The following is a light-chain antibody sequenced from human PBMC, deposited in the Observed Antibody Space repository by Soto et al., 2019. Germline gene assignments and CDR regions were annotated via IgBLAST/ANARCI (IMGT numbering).Light chain of an antibody. J-gene: IGLJ2*01. CDR1: SSDVGGYNY. V-gene: IGLV2-14*01. CDR3: ISYISSSSYVV. CDR2: EVS. Sequence: QSALTQPASVSGSPGQSITISCTGTSSDVGGYNYVSWYQQYPGKAPKLMIYEVSNRPSGVSNRFSGSKSGNTASLTISGLQAEDEADYYCISYISSSSYVVFGGGTKLTVL.